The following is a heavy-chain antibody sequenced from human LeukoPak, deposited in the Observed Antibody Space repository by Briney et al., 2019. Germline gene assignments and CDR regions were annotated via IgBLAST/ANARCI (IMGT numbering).Heavy chain of an antibody. J-gene: IGHJ4*02. D-gene: IGHD3-22*01. CDR1: GLSFSRYW. Sequence: GGSLRLSCAASGLSFSRYWMHWVRHAPGKGLVWVSRINSDGSSTIYADSVKGRFTISRDNAKNTLHLQMNSLRAEDTAVYYCAGYYNGWYWGQGTLLTVSS. CDR3: AGYYNGWY. V-gene: IGHV3-74*01. CDR2: INSDGSST.